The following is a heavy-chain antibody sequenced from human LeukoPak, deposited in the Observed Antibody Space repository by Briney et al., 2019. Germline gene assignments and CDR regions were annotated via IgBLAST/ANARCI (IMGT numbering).Heavy chain of an antibody. J-gene: IGHJ3*02. CDR2: IHYSGAT. CDR3: ARGVLSVYYFDI. V-gene: IGHV4-34*01. CDR1: GVSYSGYY. Sequence: PSETLSLTCAVSGVSYSGYYWAWLRQSRGKGREWIGDIHYSGATSYHPAVNRRATILGHTSNHRFSLRLTSVTPADTALYYCARGVLSVYYFDIWGQGSVVTVSS. D-gene: IGHD3-10*01.